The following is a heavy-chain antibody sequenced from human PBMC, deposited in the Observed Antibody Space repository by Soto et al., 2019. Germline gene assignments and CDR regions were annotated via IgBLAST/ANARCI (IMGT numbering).Heavy chain of an antibody. D-gene: IGHD2-21*02. CDR2: IYNSGST. CDR3: ARRYGGNSGDY. V-gene: IGHV4-31*03. CDR1: VGSFSSGVYY. Sequence: QVHLQKPAPGLGTPSQPLSPPCIVSVGSFSSGVYYWSWTRQNPGKALEGIGYIYNSGSTYYNPSLTSRVTISVDTSKNQFSLKLSSVTAADTAVYYCARRYGGNSGDYWGQGTLVTVSS. J-gene: IGHJ4*02.